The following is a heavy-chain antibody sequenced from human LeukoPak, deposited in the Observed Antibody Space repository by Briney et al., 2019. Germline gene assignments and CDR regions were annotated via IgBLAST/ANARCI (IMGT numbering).Heavy chain of an antibody. CDR3: ARRERLGYSYGRGTLDI. D-gene: IGHD5-18*01. CDR1: GFTFRRYW. V-gene: IGHV3-7*04. J-gene: IGHJ3*02. CDR2: IKQEGSEK. Sequence: GGSLRLSCAASGFTFRRYWMNWVRQAPGKGLEGVANIKQEGSEKYYVESVKGRFTISRDNAEISLYLQMNSLRVEDTAVYYCARRERLGYSYGRGTLDIWGQGTMVTVSS.